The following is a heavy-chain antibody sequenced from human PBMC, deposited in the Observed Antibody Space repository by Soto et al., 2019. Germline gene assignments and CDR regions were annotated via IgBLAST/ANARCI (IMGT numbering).Heavy chain of an antibody. Sequence: SETLSLTCTVSGGSISSGFYHWTWIRQHPGKGLEWIGYIYYSGSTYYNPSLKSRLTISVDTSKNQFSLRLSSVTAADTAVYYCAREMNYYDTSGDSYFDYWGQGTLVTVSS. CDR3: AREMNYYDTSGDSYFDY. CDR1: GGSISSGFYH. D-gene: IGHD3-22*01. CDR2: IYYSGST. J-gene: IGHJ4*02. V-gene: IGHV4-31*03.